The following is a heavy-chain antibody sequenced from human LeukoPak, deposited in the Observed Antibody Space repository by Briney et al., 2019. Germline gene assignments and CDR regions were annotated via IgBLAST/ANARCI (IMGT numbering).Heavy chain of an antibody. CDR3: ARDVGGI. J-gene: IGHJ3*02. Sequence: PGGSLRLSCAASGFTFSSYSMNWVRQAPGKGLEWVSYISSSSTIYYADSVKGRFTISRDNAKNSLYLQMNSLRAEDTAVYYCARDVGGIWGQGTMVTVSS. CDR2: ISSSSTI. V-gene: IGHV3-48*01. CDR1: GFTFSSYS.